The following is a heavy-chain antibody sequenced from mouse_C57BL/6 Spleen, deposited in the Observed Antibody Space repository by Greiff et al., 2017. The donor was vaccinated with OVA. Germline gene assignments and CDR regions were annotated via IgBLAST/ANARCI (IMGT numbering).Heavy chain of an antibody. CDR3: AKGHYYGSSWCYFDY. J-gene: IGHJ2*01. CDR2: IYPGDGDT. Sequence: QVQLQQSGAELVKPGASVKISCKASGYAFSSYWMNWVKQRPGKGLEWIGQIYPGDGDTNYNGKFKGKATLTADKSSSTAYMQLSSLTSEDSAVYFCAKGHYYGSSWCYFDYWGQGTTLTVSS. V-gene: IGHV1-80*01. CDR1: GYAFSSYW. D-gene: IGHD1-1*01.